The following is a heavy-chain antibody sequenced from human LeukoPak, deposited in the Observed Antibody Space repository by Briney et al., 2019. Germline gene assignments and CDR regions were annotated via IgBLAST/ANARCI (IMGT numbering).Heavy chain of an antibody. Sequence: SETLSLTCTVSGGSISGWYWSWIRQPPGKGLEWIGYIYGSGNTNYNPSLKSRVTMSIDTSKNQFSLKLTSVTAADTATYYCARRRGYSYGSHFDYWGQGTLVTVSS. CDR3: ARRRGYSYGSHFDY. D-gene: IGHD5-18*01. J-gene: IGHJ4*02. CDR1: GGSISGWY. CDR2: IYGSGNT. V-gene: IGHV4-59*01.